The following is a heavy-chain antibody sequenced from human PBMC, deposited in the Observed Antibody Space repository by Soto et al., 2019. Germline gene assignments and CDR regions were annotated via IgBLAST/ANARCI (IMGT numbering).Heavy chain of an antibody. Sequence: ASVKVSCKASGYTFTSYDINWVRQATGQGLEWMGWMNPNSGNTGYAQKFQGRVTMTRNTSISTAYMELSGLRSEDTAVYYCAIVLGVSEYYDFWTYYFDYWGQGTLVTV. CDR2: MNPNSGNT. D-gene: IGHD3-3*01. V-gene: IGHV1-8*01. CDR3: AIVLGVSEYYDFWTYYFDY. CDR1: GYTFTSYD. J-gene: IGHJ4*02.